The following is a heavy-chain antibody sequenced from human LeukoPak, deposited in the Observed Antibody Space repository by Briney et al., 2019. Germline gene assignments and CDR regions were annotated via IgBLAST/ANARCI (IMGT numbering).Heavy chain of an antibody. CDR3: AKDPVRGNYYYGMDV. CDR1: GFTFSSYG. D-gene: IGHD3-10*01. V-gene: IGHV3-30*18. J-gene: IGHJ6*02. CDR2: ISYDGSNE. Sequence: PGGSLRLSCAASGFTFSSYGMHWVRQAPGKGLEWVAVISYDGSNEYYADSVKGRFTISRDNSKNTLYLQMNSLRAEDTAVYYCAKDPVRGNYYYGMDVWGQGTTVTVSS.